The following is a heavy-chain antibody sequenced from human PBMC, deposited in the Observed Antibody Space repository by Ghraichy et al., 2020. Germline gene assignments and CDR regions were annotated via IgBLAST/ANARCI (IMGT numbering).Heavy chain of an antibody. D-gene: IGHD3-3*01. CDR2: IYYSGST. V-gene: IGHV4-31*03. J-gene: IGHJ4*02. CDR3: ARGPPEPVFGVVIIPFSPLFDY. Sequence: SETLSLTCTVSGGSISSGGYYWSWIRQHPGKGLEWIGYIYYSGSTYYNPSLKSRVTISVDTSKNQFSLKLSSVTAADTAVYYCARGPPEPVFGVVIIPFSPLFDYWGQGTLVTVSS. CDR1: GGSISSGGYY.